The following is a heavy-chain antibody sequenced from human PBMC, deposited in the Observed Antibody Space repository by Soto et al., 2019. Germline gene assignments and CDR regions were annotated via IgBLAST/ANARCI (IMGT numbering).Heavy chain of an antibody. D-gene: IGHD1-26*01. Sequence: ASVKVSCKASGYTFSDYYVHWVREAPAQGLEWMGWINPSSGGTIYTQRFQGRVTMTRDTSIHTVYMELSRLPSDDTAVYYCAREMGVIGAPGYTWFDPWGQGALVTVSS. CDR2: INPSSGGT. J-gene: IGHJ5*02. CDR1: GYTFSDYY. CDR3: AREMGVIGAPGYTWFDP. V-gene: IGHV1-2*02.